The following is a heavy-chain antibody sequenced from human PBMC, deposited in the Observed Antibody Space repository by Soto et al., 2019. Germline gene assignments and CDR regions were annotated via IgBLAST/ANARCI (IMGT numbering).Heavy chain of an antibody. J-gene: IGHJ5*01. V-gene: IGHV4-30-2*01. CDR2: MYHSGTF. CDR1: GGSIGGVGYS. CDR3: ARAQFYSGSGNYNNLMFDS. Sequence: TLSLTCAVSGGSIGGVGYSWSWIRQPPGGGREWIGYMYHSGTFLKSSSLKTRLTMSLDMSKNQFSLTLNSMTAADTAVYYCARAQFYSGSGNYNNLMFDSWGQGILVTVSS. D-gene: IGHD3-10*01.